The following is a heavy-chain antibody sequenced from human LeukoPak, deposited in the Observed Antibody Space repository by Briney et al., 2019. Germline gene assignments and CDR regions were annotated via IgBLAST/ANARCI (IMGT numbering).Heavy chain of an antibody. Sequence: SETLSLTCTVSGASMSTHYWSWLRQPPGKGLEWIGYLLDSWRTKDNPSLQSRVTLSADTSKNQFSLRLTSVTAAVTAVYYCATIRRGSIYGYFDFWGQGILVTVSS. V-gene: IGHV4-59*11. CDR3: ATIRRGSIYGYFDF. D-gene: IGHD5-18*01. J-gene: IGHJ4*02. CDR1: GASMSTHY. CDR2: LLDSWRT.